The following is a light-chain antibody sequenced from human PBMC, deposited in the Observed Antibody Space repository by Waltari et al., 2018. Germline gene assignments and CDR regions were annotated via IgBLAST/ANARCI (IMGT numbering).Light chain of an antibody. CDR2: TND. CDR1: SSNIGRNA. CDR3: ATWDDSLDGPV. J-gene: IGLJ3*02. Sequence: QSVLTQPPSASGTPGQRVTISCFGSSSNIGRNAVSWYQQLPGTAPRLLIHTNDQRPSWVPDRFSASKSGTSASLAISGLQSEDEADFHCATWDDSLDGPVFGGGTKLTVL. V-gene: IGLV1-44*01.